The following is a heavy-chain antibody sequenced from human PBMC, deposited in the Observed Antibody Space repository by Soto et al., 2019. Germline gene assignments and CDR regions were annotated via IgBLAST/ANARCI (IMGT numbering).Heavy chain of an antibody. CDR3: ARVKLGSYDWVDP. Sequence: QLVESGGGLVQPGGSLRLSCAASGFTFSSYWLHWVRQAPGEGLVWVSRINPGGGRTNYADSVKGRFTISRDNAKNTLYLQIDSLRAEDTDVYYCARVKLGSYDWVDPWGQGTLVTVSS. CDR2: INPGGGRT. CDR1: GFTFSSYW. J-gene: IGHJ5*02. V-gene: IGHV3-74*01. D-gene: IGHD3-16*01.